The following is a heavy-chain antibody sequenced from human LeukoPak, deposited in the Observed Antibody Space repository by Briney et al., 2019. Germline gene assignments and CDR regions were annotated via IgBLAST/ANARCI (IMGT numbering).Heavy chain of an antibody. D-gene: IGHD3-3*01. J-gene: IGHJ6*03. CDR1: GGSISSYY. V-gene: IGHV4-59*01. CDR3: ARDHPFWSGYYGAYYYMDV. CDR2: IYYSGST. Sequence: PSETLSLTCTVSGGSISSYYWSWLRQPPGKGLEWIVYIYYSGSTNYNPSLKSRVTISVDTSKNQFSLKLSSVTAADTAVYYCARDHPFWSGYYGAYYYMDVWGKGTTVTVSS.